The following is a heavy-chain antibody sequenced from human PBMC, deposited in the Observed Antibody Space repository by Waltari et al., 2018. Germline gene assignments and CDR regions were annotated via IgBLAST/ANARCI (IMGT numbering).Heavy chain of an antibody. V-gene: IGHV4-4*07. D-gene: IGHD3-22*01. J-gene: IGHJ5*02. CDR3: ARDYDQDWFDP. CDR2: IHISGRT. Sequence: QVQLQESGPGLVRPSETLSLTCTVYGGSVSDFYWTWLRQPAGGGLEWIGRIHISGRTDYHPSLKSRVSMSVDTSKNQFSLKLSSVTAADTAVYYCARDYDQDWFDPWGQGTLVTVSS. CDR1: GGSVSDFY.